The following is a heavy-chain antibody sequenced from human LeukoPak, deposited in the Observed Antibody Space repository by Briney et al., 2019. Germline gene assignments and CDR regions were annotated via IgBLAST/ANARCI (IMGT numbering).Heavy chain of an antibody. D-gene: IGHD5-18*01. Sequence: GGSLRLSCAASGFTFSSYGMHWVRQAPGKGLDWVAVISNDGSKKYYADSVEGRFTISRDNSKNTLSLQVSSLRTEDTAVYYCAKDRYSYAFEYSDSWGQGTLVTVSS. J-gene: IGHJ4*02. V-gene: IGHV3-30*18. CDR2: ISNDGSKK. CDR3: AKDRYSYAFEYSDS. CDR1: GFTFSSYG.